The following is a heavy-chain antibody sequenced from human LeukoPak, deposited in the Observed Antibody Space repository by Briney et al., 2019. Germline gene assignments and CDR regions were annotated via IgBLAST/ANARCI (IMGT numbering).Heavy chain of an antibody. J-gene: IGHJ4*02. CDR2: IYYSGST. CDR1: GVSISGPHW. D-gene: IGHD5-12*01. Sequence: PSGTLSLTCLVSGVSISGPHWWSWVRQPPGKGLEWIGYIYYSGSTYYNPSLKSRVTISVDTSKNQFSLKLSSVTAADTAVYYCARVGIVATITYTFDYWGQGTLVTVSS. V-gene: IGHV4-4*02. CDR3: ARVGIVATITYTFDY.